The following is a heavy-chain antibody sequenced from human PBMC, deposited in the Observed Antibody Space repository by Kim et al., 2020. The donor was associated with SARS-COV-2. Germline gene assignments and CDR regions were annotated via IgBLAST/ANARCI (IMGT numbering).Heavy chain of an antibody. CDR2: IYYSGST. V-gene: IGHV4-59*01. Sequence: SETLSLTCTVSDGSISSYYWSWIRQPPGKGLEWIGYIYYSGSTNYNPSLKSRVTISVDTSKNQFSLKLSSVTAADTAVYYCARGVEGRPLGRDSSSWYYFDYWGQGTLVTVSS. CDR3: ARGVEGRPLGRDSSSWYYFDY. D-gene: IGHD6-13*01. CDR1: DGSISSYY. J-gene: IGHJ4*02.